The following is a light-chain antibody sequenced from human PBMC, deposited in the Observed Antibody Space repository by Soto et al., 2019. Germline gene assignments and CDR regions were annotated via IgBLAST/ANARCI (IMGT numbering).Light chain of an antibody. CDR1: QRVGTY. J-gene: IGKJ4*01. V-gene: IGKV3-11*01. CDR3: QQRANWPLT. CDR2: GAS. Sequence: EIVLTQSPATLSLSPGERATLSCRASQRVGTYLGWYQQRPGQAPRLLIYGASHRATGIPARFSGSGFGTDFTLTIRSLEPEDFAVYYCQQRANWPLTFGGGTKVDIK.